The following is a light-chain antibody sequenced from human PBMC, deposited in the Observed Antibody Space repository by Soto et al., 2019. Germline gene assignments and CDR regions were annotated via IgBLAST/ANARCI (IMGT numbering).Light chain of an antibody. CDR1: SSDIGGYNY. V-gene: IGLV2-14*03. J-gene: IGLJ2*01. Sequence: QSALTQPPSVSGSPGQSITISCTGSSSDIGGYNYVSWYQQHPGKAPKLIIYDVSDRPSGVSNRFSGSKSGNTAPLTIAGLHAEDEADYYCASYASRNTVLFGGGTKVTVL. CDR2: DVS. CDR3: ASYASRNTVL.